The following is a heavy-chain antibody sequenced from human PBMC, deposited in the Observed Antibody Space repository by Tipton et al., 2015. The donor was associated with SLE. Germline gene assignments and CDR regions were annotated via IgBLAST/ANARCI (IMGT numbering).Heavy chain of an antibody. CDR2: VYSSGSA. CDR1: GDSISSGSHY. CDR3: ARDGHNLGGWFDP. D-gene: IGHD5-24*01. V-gene: IGHV4-61*02. J-gene: IGHJ5*02. Sequence: TLSLTCTVSGDSISSGSHYWSLIRQPAGEGLEWIGRVYSSGSANYNPSLKSRVTISVDTSKNQFSLKLTSVSAADTAVYYCARDGHNLGGWFDPWGQGTQVTVSS.